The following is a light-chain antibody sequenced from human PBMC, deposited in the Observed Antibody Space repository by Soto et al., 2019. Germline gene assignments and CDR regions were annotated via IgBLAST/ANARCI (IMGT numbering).Light chain of an antibody. Sequence: DIQLTQSPSFLSASVGDRVTISCRASQSISSWLAWYQQKPGKAPKLLIYDASSLESGVPSRFSGSGSGTEFTLTISSLQSEDFAVYYCQQYNNWPRLFGGGTKVDI. CDR2: DAS. CDR3: QQYNNWPRL. CDR1: QSISSW. J-gene: IGKJ4*01. V-gene: IGKV1-5*01.